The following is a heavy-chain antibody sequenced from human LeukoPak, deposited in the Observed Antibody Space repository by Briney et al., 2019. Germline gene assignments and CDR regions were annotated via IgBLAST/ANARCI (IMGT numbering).Heavy chain of an antibody. D-gene: IGHD5-24*01. CDR2: IYYSGRT. CDR3: ARGRWLPNAFDI. Sequence: SETLSLTCTVSGDSINSYYWNWIRQPPGKGLEWIGYIYYSGRTDYSPSLKSRVTISVDTSKHQFSMKLKSVTAADTAVYSCARGRWLPNAFDIWGQGTMVTVFS. V-gene: IGHV4-59*01. CDR1: GDSINSYY. J-gene: IGHJ3*02.